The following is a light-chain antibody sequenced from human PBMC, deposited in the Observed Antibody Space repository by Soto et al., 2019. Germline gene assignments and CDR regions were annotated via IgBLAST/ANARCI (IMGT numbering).Light chain of an antibody. Sequence: DIQMTQSPSSLSASVGDRVTITCRASQSISTYLNWYQHKLGKTPQLLIYAASSLQSGVPPRFSGSGSGTDFTLTITSLQPEDCATYYCQQGYSIPWTFGQGTKVETK. J-gene: IGKJ1*01. CDR3: QQGYSIPWT. CDR2: AAS. V-gene: IGKV1-39*01. CDR1: QSISTY.